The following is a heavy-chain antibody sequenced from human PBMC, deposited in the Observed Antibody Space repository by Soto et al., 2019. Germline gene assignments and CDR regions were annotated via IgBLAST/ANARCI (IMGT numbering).Heavy chain of an antibody. Sequence: GASVKVSCKASGGTFSSYAISWVRQAPGEGLEWMGGIIPIFGTANYAQKFQGRVTITADESTSTAYMELSSLRSEDTAVYYCARDGEVVPAANYYYYGMDVWGQGTTVTSP. CDR1: GGTFSSYA. V-gene: IGHV1-69*13. J-gene: IGHJ6*02. D-gene: IGHD2-2*01. CDR2: IIPIFGTA. CDR3: ARDGEVVPAANYYYYGMDV.